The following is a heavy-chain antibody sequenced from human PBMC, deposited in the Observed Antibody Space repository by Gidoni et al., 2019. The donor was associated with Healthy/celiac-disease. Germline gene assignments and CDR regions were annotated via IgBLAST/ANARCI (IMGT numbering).Heavy chain of an antibody. CDR1: GFTFRSYG. CDR3: AKDDYGGNSGDY. V-gene: IGHV3-30*18. CDR2: ISYDGSNK. D-gene: IGHD4-17*01. Sequence: QVQLVESGGGVVQPGRSLRLSCAASGFTFRSYGMHWVRQAPGKGLEWVAVISYDGSNKYYADSVKGRFTISRDNSKNTLYLQMNSLRAEDTAVYYCAKDDYGGNSGDYWGQGTLVTVSS. J-gene: IGHJ4*02.